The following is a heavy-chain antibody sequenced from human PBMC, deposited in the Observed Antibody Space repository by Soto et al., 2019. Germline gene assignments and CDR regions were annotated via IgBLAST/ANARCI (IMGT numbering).Heavy chain of an antibody. J-gene: IGHJ4*02. CDR3: ARLNWNPYYFDY. Sequence: PSETLSLTCTVSGGSISSYYWSWIRQPPGKGLEWIGYIYYSGSTNYNPSLKSRVTISVDTSKNQFSLKLSSVTAADTAVYYCARLNWNPYYFDYWGQGTLVTVSS. D-gene: IGHD1-1*01. V-gene: IGHV4-59*08. CDR1: GGSISSYY. CDR2: IYYSGST.